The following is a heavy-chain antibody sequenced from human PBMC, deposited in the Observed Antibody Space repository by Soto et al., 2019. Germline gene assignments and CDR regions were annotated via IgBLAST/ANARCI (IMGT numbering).Heavy chain of an antibody. CDR2: ISYDGSNK. J-gene: IGHJ3*02. CDR1: GFILSNHG. CDR3: AKDISVARGAFDI. V-gene: IGHV3-30*18. D-gene: IGHD2-15*01. Sequence: QVQLVEPGGGVVQPGRSLRLSCAASGFILSNHGMHWVRQAPGKGLEWVAVISYDGSNKYYADSVKGRFTISRDNSKNTLYLQMNSLRAEDTAVYYCAKDISVARGAFDIWGQGTMVTVSS.